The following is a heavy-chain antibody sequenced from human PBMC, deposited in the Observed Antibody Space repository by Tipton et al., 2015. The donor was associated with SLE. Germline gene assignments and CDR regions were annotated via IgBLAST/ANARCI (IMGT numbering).Heavy chain of an antibody. CDR2: IYHNGNA. Sequence: TLSLTCTVSGDSITNYYWSWIRQPPGKGLEWIAFIYHNGNAAYNPSLASRVTMSVDTPKNQFSLKMTSVSAADTAMYYCARVFRHGYNYPSTMFDYWGQGTLVTVSS. V-gene: IGHV4-59*01. J-gene: IGHJ4*02. CDR3: ARVFRHGYNYPSTMFDY. CDR1: GDSITNYY. D-gene: IGHD5-24*01.